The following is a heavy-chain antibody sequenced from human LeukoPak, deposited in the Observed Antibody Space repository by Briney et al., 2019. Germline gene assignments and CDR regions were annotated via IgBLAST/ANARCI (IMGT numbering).Heavy chain of an antibody. V-gene: IGHV3-30*04. D-gene: IGHD1-14*01. Sequence: GGSLRLSCAASGFTFSSYALHWVRQAPGKGLVWVTVISYDGSSKYYADSVKGRFTISRDNSKNTLYLQMNSLRPEDTAVYYCARGDKQLLFNRNKGGFDPWGQGALVTVSS. CDR2: ISYDGSSK. CDR3: ARGDKQLLFNRNKGGFDP. CDR1: GFTFSSYA. J-gene: IGHJ5*02.